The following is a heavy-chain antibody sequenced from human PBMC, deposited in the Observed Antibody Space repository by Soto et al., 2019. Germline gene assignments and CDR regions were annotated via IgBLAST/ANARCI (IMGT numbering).Heavy chain of an antibody. CDR1: GFTFDDYA. Sequence: EVQLVESGGGLVQPGRSLRLSCAASGFTFDDYAMHWVRQAPGKGLEWVSGISWNSGSIGYADSVKGRFTISRDNAKNSLYLQMNSLRAEDTALYYCAKGRIAVASPYFDYWGQGTLVTVSS. J-gene: IGHJ4*02. CDR2: ISWNSGSI. V-gene: IGHV3-9*01. CDR3: AKGRIAVASPYFDY. D-gene: IGHD6-19*01.